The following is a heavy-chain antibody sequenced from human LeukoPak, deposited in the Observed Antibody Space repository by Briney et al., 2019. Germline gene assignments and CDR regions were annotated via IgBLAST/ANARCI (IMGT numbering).Heavy chain of an antibody. D-gene: IGHD4-17*01. V-gene: IGHV3-23*01. Sequence: GGSLRLSCAASGFTFTSYAMSWVRQAPGKGLEWVSGISGSGGITYYADSVKGRFTISRDNSKNTLFLQMNSLRAEDTAVYYCGKEEVNYADYSIDYWGQGALVTVSS. CDR2: ISGSGGIT. CDR3: GKEEVNYADYSIDY. CDR1: GFTFTSYA. J-gene: IGHJ4*02.